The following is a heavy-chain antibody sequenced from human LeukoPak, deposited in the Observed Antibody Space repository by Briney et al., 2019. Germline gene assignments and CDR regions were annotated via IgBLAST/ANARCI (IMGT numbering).Heavy chain of an antibody. V-gene: IGHV4-61*02. Sequence: PSETLSLTCTVSGGSISSGSYYWSWIRQPAGKGLEWIGRIYTSGSTNYNPSLKSRVTISVDTSKNQFSLKLSSVTAADTAVYYCARTRRSSSPTYFDYWGQGTLVTVSS. D-gene: IGHD6-13*01. CDR3: ARTRRSSSPTYFDY. CDR1: GGSISSGSYY. J-gene: IGHJ4*02. CDR2: IYTSGST.